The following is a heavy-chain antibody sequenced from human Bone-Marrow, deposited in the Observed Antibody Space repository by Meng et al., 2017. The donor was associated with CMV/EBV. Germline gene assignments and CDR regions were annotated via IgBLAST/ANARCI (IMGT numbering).Heavy chain of an antibody. Sequence: ASVKVSCKASGYTFTGYYMHWVRQAPGQGLEWMGIINPSGGSTSYAQKFQGRVTMTRDTSTSTVYMELSSLRSEDTAVYYCARDLGDNWNEGAFDIWGQGTMVTVSS. CDR3: ARDLGDNWNEGAFDI. CDR2: INPSGGST. CDR1: GYTFTGYY. D-gene: IGHD1-20*01. V-gene: IGHV1-46*01. J-gene: IGHJ3*02.